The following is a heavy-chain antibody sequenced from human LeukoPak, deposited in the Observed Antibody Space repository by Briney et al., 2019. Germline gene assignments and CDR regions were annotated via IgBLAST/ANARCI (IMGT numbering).Heavy chain of an antibody. J-gene: IGHJ1*01. CDR3: AREKSDILTGYYKEGYFQH. Sequence: QPGGSLRLSCAASGFTFSSYGMHWFRQAPGKGLEWVAVIWYDGSNKYYADSVKGRFTISGDNSKNTLYLQMNSLRAEDTAVYYCAREKSDILTGYYKEGYFQHWGQGTLVTVSS. D-gene: IGHD3-9*01. CDR2: IWYDGSNK. CDR1: GFTFSSYG. V-gene: IGHV3-33*01.